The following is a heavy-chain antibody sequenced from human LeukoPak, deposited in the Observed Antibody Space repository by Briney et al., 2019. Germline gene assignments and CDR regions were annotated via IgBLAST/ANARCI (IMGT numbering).Heavy chain of an antibody. CDR2: ISTYSGNT. Sequence: ASVKVSRKTSGYTFTTYGISWVRQAPGQGLEWMGWISTYSGNTNYAQKLQGRVTMTTDTSTSTAYMELRSLRSDDTAVYYCAMIPYCTTATCYYFDYWGQGTLVTVSS. V-gene: IGHV1-18*01. CDR3: AMIPYCTTATCYYFDY. D-gene: IGHD2-2*01. CDR1: GYTFTTYG. J-gene: IGHJ4*02.